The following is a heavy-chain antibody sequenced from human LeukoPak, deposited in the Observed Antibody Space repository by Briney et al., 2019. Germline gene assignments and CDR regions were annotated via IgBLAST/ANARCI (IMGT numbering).Heavy chain of an antibody. CDR3: ARDLYCSSTSCYTPLLYYYYYGMDV. D-gene: IGHD2-2*02. Sequence: GGSLRLSCAASGFTFSSYSMNWVRQAPGKGLEWVSSISSSSSYIYYADSVKGRFTISRDNAKNSLYLQTNSLRAEDTAVYYCARDLYCSSTSCYTPLLYYYYYGMDVWGQGTTVTVSS. CDR1: GFTFSSYS. J-gene: IGHJ6*02. CDR2: ISSSSSYI. V-gene: IGHV3-21*01.